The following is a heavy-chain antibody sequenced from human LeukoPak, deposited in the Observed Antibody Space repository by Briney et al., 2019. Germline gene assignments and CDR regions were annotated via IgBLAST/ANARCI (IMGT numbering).Heavy chain of an antibody. V-gene: IGHV3-30*18. D-gene: IGHD2-21*01. CDR2: ISYDGSNK. CDR3: AKDLWAKVDGDHDY. J-gene: IGHJ4*02. Sequence: HPGGSLRLSCAASGFTFSAYGMHWVRQAPGKGLEWVALISYDGSNKYYADSVKGRFTVSRDNSENTLYVHMNSLRGEDTAVYYCAKDLWAKVDGDHDYWGQGTLVTVSS. CDR1: GFTFSAYG.